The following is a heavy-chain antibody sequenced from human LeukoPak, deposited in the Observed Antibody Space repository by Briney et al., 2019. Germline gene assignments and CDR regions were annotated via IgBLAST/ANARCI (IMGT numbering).Heavy chain of an antibody. D-gene: IGHD1-14*01. Sequence: GGSLRLSCAASGFILSNYRMNWVRQAPGKGLEWVSYISSSGSSREYADSVKGRFTISRDNARDSLHLQMNSLRAEDTAVYYCAREEMGGTTRSGALTWGQGTLVSVSS. CDR1: GFILSNYR. CDR3: AREEMGGTTRSGALT. J-gene: IGHJ5*02. CDR2: ISSSGSSR. V-gene: IGHV3-48*04.